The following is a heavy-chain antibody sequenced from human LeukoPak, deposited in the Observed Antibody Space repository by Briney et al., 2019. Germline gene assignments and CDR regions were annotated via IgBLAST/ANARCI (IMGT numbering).Heavy chain of an antibody. V-gene: IGHV1-3*01. CDR3: ARVVTRLREGKYHYDMDV. J-gene: IGHJ6*02. CDR2: INAGNGDT. Sequence: ASVKVSCKASGYTFTSYIIHWVRQAPGQRLEWMGWINAGNGDTKYSQKFQVRVTITRDTSASTAYMELSSLRSEDTAVYYCARVVTRLREGKYHYDMDVWGQGTTVTVSS. CDR1: GYTFTSYI. D-gene: IGHD3-10*01.